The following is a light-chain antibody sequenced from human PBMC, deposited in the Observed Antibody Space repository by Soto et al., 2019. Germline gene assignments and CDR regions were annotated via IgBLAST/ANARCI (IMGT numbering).Light chain of an antibody. V-gene: IGKV1-5*01. J-gene: IGKJ1*01. CDR2: DAS. CDR3: QHYNGFSWT. Sequence: DIQMTQSPSSLSASVEDRVTITCRASQSISSYLNWYQQKPGKAPKLLIYDASSLESGVPSRFSGSGSGTEFTLTISSLQPDDFATYYCQHYNGFSWTFGQGTKVDIK. CDR1: QSISSY.